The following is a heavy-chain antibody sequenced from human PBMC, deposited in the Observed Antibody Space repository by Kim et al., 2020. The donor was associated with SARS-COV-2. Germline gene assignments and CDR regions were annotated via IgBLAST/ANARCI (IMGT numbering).Heavy chain of an antibody. V-gene: IGHV3-23*01. CDR3: AKDLGGP. CDR2: GGSR. J-gene: IGHJ5*02. Sequence: GGSRYYAGSVKGRFTISGDNSKNTLYLQMNSLRAEDTAVYYCAKDLGGPWGQGTLVTVSS.